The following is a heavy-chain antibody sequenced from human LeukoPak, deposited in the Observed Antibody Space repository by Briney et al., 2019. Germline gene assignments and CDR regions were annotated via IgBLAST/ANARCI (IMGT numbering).Heavy chain of an antibody. Sequence: PSETLSLTCTVSGGSISRSSYYWGWIRQPPGKGLEWIGSIYYSGSTYYNPSLKSRVTISVDTSKNQFSLKLSSVTAADTAVYYCARLRRGYSGYDYGYYYYMDVWGKGTTVTVSS. D-gene: IGHD5-12*01. J-gene: IGHJ6*03. CDR3: ARLRRGYSGYDYGYYYYMDV. CDR2: IYYSGST. V-gene: IGHV4-39*01. CDR1: GGSISRSSYY.